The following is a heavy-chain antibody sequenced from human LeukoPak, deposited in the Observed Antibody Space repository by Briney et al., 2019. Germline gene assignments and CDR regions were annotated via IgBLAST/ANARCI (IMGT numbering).Heavy chain of an antibody. D-gene: IGHD3-3*01. CDR3: AKGYDFWTDY. J-gene: IGHJ4*02. CDR1: GFTFSSYG. V-gene: IGHV3-30*18. CDR2: ISYDGSNK. Sequence: GGSLRLSYAASGFTFSSYGMHWVRQAPGKGLGWVAVISYDGSNKYYADSVKGRFTISRDNSKNTLYLQMNSLRTEDTAVYYCAKGYDFWTDYWGQGTLVTVSS.